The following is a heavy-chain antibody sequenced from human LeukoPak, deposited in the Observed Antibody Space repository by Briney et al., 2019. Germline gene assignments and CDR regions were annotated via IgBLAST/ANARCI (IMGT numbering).Heavy chain of an antibody. CDR2: ISSNGGST. CDR1: GFTFSTYA. D-gene: IGHD3-10*01. V-gene: IGHV3-64D*09. J-gene: IGHJ4*02. Sequence: GVSLRLSCSASGFTFSTYAMHWVRQAPGKGLEYVAAISSNGGSTYYADSVKGRFIISRDNSKNTLYLQMSSLRVEDTAVYYCATGGQVGGSVNFDYWGQGTLVTV. CDR3: ATGGQVGGSVNFDY.